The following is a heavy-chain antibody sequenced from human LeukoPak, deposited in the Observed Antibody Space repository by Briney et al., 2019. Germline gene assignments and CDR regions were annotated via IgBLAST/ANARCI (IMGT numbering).Heavy chain of an antibody. J-gene: IGHJ4*02. CDR1: GYTFTSYG. CDR2: ISAYNGNT. CDR3: ARERFGEFFFDY. V-gene: IGHV1-18*01. D-gene: IGHD3-10*01. Sequence: ASVKVPCKASGYTFTSYGISWVRQAPGQGLEWMGWISAYNGNTNYAQKLQGRVTMTTDTSTSTAYMELRSLRSDDTAVYYCARERFGEFFFDYWGQGTLVTVSS.